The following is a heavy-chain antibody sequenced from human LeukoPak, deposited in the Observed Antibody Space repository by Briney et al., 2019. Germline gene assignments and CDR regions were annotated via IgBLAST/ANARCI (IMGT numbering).Heavy chain of an antibody. D-gene: IGHD3-22*01. CDR3: ARKSGSSGYPFDY. CDR2: ISSSSSTI. CDR1: GFTFSSYS. V-gene: IGHV3-48*01. Sequence: PGGSLRLSCAASGFTFSSYSMNWVRQAPGKGLEWVSYISSSSSTIYYADSVKGRFTISRDNAKNSLYLQMSSLRAEDTAVYYCARKSGSSGYPFDYWGQGTLVTVSS. J-gene: IGHJ4*02.